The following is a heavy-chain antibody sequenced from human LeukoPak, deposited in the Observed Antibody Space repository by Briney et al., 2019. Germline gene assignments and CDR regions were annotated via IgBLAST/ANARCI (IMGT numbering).Heavy chain of an antibody. D-gene: IGHD3-22*01. CDR1: GFIHTGYL. J-gene: IGHJ4*02. CDR3: VREGEHYYDHSASFDY. CDR2: MSYERYV. V-gene: IGHV3-30*04. Sequence: GGSLRLFCAASGFIHTGYLVQGVRQAPGRGLEEVAVMSYERYVYCAESLKARFTVSRDISKNMIYPHMNSLRAVDAALYYCVREGEHYYDHSASFDYWGQGTMVTASS.